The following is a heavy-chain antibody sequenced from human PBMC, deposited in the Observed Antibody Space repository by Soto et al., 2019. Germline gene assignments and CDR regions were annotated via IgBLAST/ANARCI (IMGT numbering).Heavy chain of an antibody. CDR1: GFTFSSYA. CDR2: ISGRGGST. J-gene: IGHJ4*02. D-gene: IGHD2-15*01. V-gene: IGHV3-23*01. Sequence: EVHLLGSGGGLVQPGGSLRLSCAASGFTFSSYAMSWVRQAPGKGLEWVSAISGRGGSTYYADSVKGRFTISRDSSKNTLYLQMNSLRAEDTAVYYCATGSASARPYYFDYWGQGTLVTVSS. CDR3: ATGSASARPYYFDY.